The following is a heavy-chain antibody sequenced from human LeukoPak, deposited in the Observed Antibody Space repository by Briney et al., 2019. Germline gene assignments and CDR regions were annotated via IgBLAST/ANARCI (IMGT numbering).Heavy chain of an antibody. Sequence: GASVKVSCKASGYTFTGYYMHWVRQAPGQGLEWMGWINPNSGGTNYAQKFQGRVTMTRDTSISTAYMELSRLRSDDTAVYYCARGAAHIYYYYYGMDVWGQGTTVTVSS. CDR1: GYTFTGYY. D-gene: IGHD2-15*01. V-gene: IGHV1-2*02. CDR3: ARGAAHIYYYYYGMDV. CDR2: INPNSGGT. J-gene: IGHJ6*02.